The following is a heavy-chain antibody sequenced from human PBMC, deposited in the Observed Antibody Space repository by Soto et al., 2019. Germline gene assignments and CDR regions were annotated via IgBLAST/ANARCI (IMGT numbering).Heavy chain of an antibody. CDR3: ARDGVGATTFYGYFDY. V-gene: IGHV3-33*01. D-gene: IGHD1-26*01. CDR1: VFRFSGFG. Sequence: QVQLVESGGGVVQPGRSLRLSCAASVFRFSGFGMHWVRQAPGKGLEWVAILRYDGSNKYYADSVKGRFTISRDNSQNTLYLQMDSLRVEDTAVYYCARDGVGATTFYGYFDYWGQGILVTVSS. CDR2: LRYDGSNK. J-gene: IGHJ4*02.